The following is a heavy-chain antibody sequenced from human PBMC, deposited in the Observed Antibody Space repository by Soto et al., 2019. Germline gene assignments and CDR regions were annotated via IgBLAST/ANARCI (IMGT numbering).Heavy chain of an antibody. Sequence: PSETLSLTCTDSGGSISSYYWSWIRQPAGKGLEWIGHIYSGGSSDYNPSLKSRVTMSVDTSKNQFSLKVRSVTAADTAVYYCARGGDSSGYYYASDYWSQGTLVTRLL. CDR3: ARGGDSSGYYYASDY. D-gene: IGHD3-22*01. CDR2: IYSGGSS. J-gene: IGHJ4*02. V-gene: IGHV4-4*07. CDR1: GGSISSYY.